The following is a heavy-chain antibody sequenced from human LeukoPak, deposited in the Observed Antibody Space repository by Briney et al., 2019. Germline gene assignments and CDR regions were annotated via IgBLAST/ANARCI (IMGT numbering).Heavy chain of an antibody. CDR1: GYQFTSYW. Sequence: GESLKISCKAFGYQFTSYWIGWVRQQPGQGLEWMGIIYPGDSDTRDSPSFRGQVTISADTSISTAYLQWSSLKASDTAIYYCVRHDLDNGYYGMDVWGQGTTVTVSS. D-gene: IGHD2-8*01. CDR3: VRHDLDNGYYGMDV. J-gene: IGHJ6*02. CDR2: IYPGDSDT. V-gene: IGHV5-51*01.